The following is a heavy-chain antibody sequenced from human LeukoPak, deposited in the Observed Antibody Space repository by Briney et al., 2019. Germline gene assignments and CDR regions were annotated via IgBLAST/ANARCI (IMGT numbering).Heavy chain of an antibody. Sequence: GASVKVSCKAPGSTFSSYAISWVRQAPGQGLEWMGGIIPIFGTANYAQKFQGRVTITADKSTSTAYMELSSLRSEDTAVYYCARDLAAAGTWWFDPWGQGTLVTVSS. CDR2: IIPIFGTA. V-gene: IGHV1-69*06. J-gene: IGHJ5*02. CDR1: GSTFSSYA. CDR3: ARDLAAAGTWWFDP. D-gene: IGHD6-13*01.